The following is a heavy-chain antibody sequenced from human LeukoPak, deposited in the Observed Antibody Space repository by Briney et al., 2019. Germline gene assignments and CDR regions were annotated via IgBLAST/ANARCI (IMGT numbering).Heavy chain of an antibody. V-gene: IGHV4-34*01. CDR1: VGSLRRQY. Sequence: SDTLALICAVYVGSLRRQYWSWIRQPPAKGLEWMEEIYHTVSTNYNPCLKSRGAISVDTSKNQFSLKLSSVTAADTAAYYCARTRWELLFAFDIWGQGIMVTVS. CDR2: IYHTVST. J-gene: IGHJ3*02. D-gene: IGHD1-26*01. CDR3: ARTRWELLFAFDI.